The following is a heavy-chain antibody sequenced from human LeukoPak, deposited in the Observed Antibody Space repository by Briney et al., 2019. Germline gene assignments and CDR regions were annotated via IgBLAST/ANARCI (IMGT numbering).Heavy chain of an antibody. J-gene: IGHJ6*03. D-gene: IGHD6-6*01. V-gene: IGHV4-39*01. CDR1: GGSISSSSHY. CDR2: IYYSGST. CDR3: ARSSSPPPYYYYMDV. Sequence: PSETLSLTCTVSGGSISSSSHYWGWIRQPPGKGLEWIGSIYYSGSTYYNPSLKSRVTISVDTSKNQFSLKLSSVTAADTAVYYCARSSSPPPYYYYMDVWGKGTTVTVSS.